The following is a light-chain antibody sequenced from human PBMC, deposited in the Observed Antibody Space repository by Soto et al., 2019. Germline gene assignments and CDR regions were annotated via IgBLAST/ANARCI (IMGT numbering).Light chain of an antibody. V-gene: IGLV1-51*01. CDR2: DNN. CDR1: SSNIGNNY. Sequence: QSVLTQPPSVSAAPGQKVTISCSGSSSNIGNNYVSWYQQLPGTAPKLLIYDNNDRPSGIPDRFSGSKSGTSATLGITGLQIGDEADYYCGTWDSSLSAGLFGGGTKLTVL. CDR3: GTWDSSLSAGL. J-gene: IGLJ3*02.